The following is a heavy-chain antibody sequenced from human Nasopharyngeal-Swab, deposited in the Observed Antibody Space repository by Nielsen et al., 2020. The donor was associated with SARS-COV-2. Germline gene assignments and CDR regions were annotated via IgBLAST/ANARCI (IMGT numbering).Heavy chain of an antibody. CDR2: IKSKTGGGTT. CDR3: TTDLHDYGDYDY. D-gene: IGHD4-17*01. V-gene: IGHV3-15*01. J-gene: IGHJ4*02. Sequence: GGSLRLSCAASGFTFSNAWMSWVRQAPGKGLEWVGRIKSKTGGGTTDYAAPVKGRFTISRDDSKNTVFLQMNSLKTVDTAVYYCTTDLHDYGDYDYWGQGTLVTVSS. CDR1: GFTFSNAW.